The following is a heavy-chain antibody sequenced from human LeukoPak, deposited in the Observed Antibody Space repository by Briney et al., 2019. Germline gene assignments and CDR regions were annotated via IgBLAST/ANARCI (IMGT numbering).Heavy chain of an antibody. J-gene: IGHJ4*02. V-gene: IGHV3-23*01. D-gene: IGHD3-9*01. Sequence: PGGSLRLSCAASGFTFSNYAMSWVRQAPGKGLEWVSSISDSGGATYYADSVKGRFTISRDNSKNTLYLQMNSLRAEDTAVYYCAKTTTYDILTGYNYFDYWGQGTLVTVSS. CDR2: ISDSGGAT. CDR3: AKTTTYDILTGYNYFDY. CDR1: GFTFSNYA.